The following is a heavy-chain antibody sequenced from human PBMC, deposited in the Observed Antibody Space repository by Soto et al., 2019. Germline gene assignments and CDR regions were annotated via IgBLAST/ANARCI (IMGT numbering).Heavy chain of an antibody. J-gene: IGHJ4*02. CDR3: ARGRSGSYSFDY. D-gene: IGHD3-10*01. V-gene: IGHV3-74*01. Sequence: EVQLVESGGGIVQPGGSVRLSCAASGFTLSSYWIHWVRQAPGKGLVWVSRINGDGSTTNYADSLKGRFTISRDNAKNTMFLQMNSLRAEDTAVYCCARGRSGSYSFDYWGQGTRVTVSS. CDR1: GFTLSSYW. CDR2: INGDGSTT.